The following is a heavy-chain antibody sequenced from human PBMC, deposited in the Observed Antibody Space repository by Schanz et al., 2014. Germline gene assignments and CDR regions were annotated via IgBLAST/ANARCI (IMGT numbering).Heavy chain of an antibody. D-gene: IGHD3-10*01. J-gene: IGHJ6*02. Sequence: QVQLVESGGGVVQPGGSLRLSCAASGFTFDPYAMHWLRQAPGKGLEWVGFISFDGRNTGYAHSVKGRFTISRDNSKNTVNLQMNSLRSDDAAVYYCARAQGVIRLYYGVDVWGQGTTVTVSS. CDR2: ISFDGRNT. CDR1: GFTFDPYA. V-gene: IGHV3-30*01. CDR3: ARAQGVIRLYYGVDV.